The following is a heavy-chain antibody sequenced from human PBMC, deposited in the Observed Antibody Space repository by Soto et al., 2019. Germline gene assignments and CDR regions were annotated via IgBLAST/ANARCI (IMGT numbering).Heavy chain of an antibody. V-gene: IGHV3-33*06. D-gene: IGHD1-26*01. Sequence: LRLSCSASGFNFSKFGMYWVRQAPGKGLEWVAVIWYDGSQKYYADSVKGRFTISRDNSNNTLYLQMNSLRAEDTAVYYCAKEVWGLYTFGRPLDNWGHGTLVTVS. CDR3: AKEVWGLYTFGRPLDN. J-gene: IGHJ4*01. CDR2: IWYDGSQK. CDR1: GFNFSKFG.